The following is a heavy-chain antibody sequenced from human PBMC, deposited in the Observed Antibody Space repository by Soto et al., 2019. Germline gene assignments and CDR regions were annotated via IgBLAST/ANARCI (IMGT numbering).Heavy chain of an antibody. Sequence: EVQLVESGGRVVRPGGSLRLSCAASGFTFDDYGMTWVRQVPGKGLEWVSSINWNGDNIDYAEAVKGRFTITRDNAKSSLCVLMSRLKGEDTALYYCAGDAAVEAVGMGDDAFDIWGRGTMVTVSS. CDR2: INWNGDNI. D-gene: IGHD6-13*01. CDR3: AGDAAVEAVGMGDDAFDI. J-gene: IGHJ3*02. CDR1: GFTFDDYG. V-gene: IGHV3-20*04.